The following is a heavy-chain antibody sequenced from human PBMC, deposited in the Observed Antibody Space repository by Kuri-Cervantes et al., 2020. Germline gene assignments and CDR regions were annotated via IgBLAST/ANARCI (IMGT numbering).Heavy chain of an antibody. Sequence: GESLKISCAASGFTFSSYGMHWVRQAPGKGLEWVAVISYDGSNKYYADSVKGRFTISRDNSKNTLYLQMNSLRAEDTAVYYCARDSSVGAYLLSYYFYYWGQGTLVTVSS. J-gene: IGHJ4*02. CDR1: GFTFSSYG. CDR3: ARDSSVGAYLLSYYFYY. V-gene: IGHV3-30*03. D-gene: IGHD1-26*01. CDR2: ISYDGSNK.